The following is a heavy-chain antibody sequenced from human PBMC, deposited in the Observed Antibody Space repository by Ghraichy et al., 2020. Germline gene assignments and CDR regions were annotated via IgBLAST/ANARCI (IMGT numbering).Heavy chain of an antibody. D-gene: IGHD1-14*01. CDR2: IWYDGSNK. CDR1: GFTFSSYG. CDR3: AREAALTGRYYYYMDV. V-gene: IGHV3-33*01. Sequence: GSLNISCAASGFTFSSYGMHWVRQAPGKGLEWVAVIWYDGSNKYYADSVKGRFTISRDNSKNTLYLQMNSLRAEDTAVYYCAREAALTGRYYYYMDVWGKGTTVTVSS. J-gene: IGHJ6*03.